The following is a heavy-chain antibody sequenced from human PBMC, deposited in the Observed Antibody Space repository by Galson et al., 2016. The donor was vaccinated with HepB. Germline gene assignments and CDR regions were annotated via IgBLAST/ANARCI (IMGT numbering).Heavy chain of an antibody. V-gene: IGHV1-2*02. CDR2: ISPNSDDT. CDR3: ARINAATLDAFDV. D-gene: IGHD3-16*01. J-gene: IGHJ3*01. Sequence: SVKVSCKASGYLFTDYYIHWVRRAPGQGLEWMGWISPNSDDTNYAQKFRGKVTLTRDTSITTSFLELDSLTSDDTATFYCARINAATLDAFDVWGQGTLVTVSS. CDR1: GYLFTDYY.